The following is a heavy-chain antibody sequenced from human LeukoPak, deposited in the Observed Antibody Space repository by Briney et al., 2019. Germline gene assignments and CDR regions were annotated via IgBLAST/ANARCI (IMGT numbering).Heavy chain of an antibody. CDR1: GFTFSSYG. Sequence: TGGSLRLSCAASGFTFSSYGMHWVRQAPGKGLEWVAVIWYDGSNKYYADSVKGRFTISRDNSKNTLYLQMNSLRAEDTAVYYCARAPRMVHFDYWGQGTLVTVSS. CDR2: IWYDGSNK. CDR3: ARAPRMVHFDY. V-gene: IGHV3-33*01. D-gene: IGHD6-13*01. J-gene: IGHJ4*02.